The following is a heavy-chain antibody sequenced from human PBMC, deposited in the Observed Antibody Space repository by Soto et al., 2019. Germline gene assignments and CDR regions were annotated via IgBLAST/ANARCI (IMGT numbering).Heavy chain of an antibody. V-gene: IGHV4-31*03. CDR1: GGSISSGGYY. CDR3: ARGWEVVVGWFHP. CDR2: IYYSGIT. D-gene: IGHD2-2*01. Sequence: QVQLQESGPGLVKPSQTLSLTCTVSGGSISSGGYYWSWIRQHPEKGLEWIGYIYYSGITYYNPSLKTRVTISVDTSKNQFSLNLSSVTAADTAVYYCARGWEVVVGWFHPWGQGTLVTVSS. J-gene: IGHJ5*02.